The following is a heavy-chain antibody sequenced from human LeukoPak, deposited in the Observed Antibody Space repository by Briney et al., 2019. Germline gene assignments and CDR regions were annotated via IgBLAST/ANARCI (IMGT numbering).Heavy chain of an antibody. D-gene: IGHD1-1*01. V-gene: IGHV4-34*01. CDR1: GGSFSDYD. Sequence: SETLSLTCSVYGGSFSDYDWSWIRQPPGKGLEWIGEINQSGNTNENPSLKSRVTMSVDTSKSQFSLNLRSVTATDTAVYYCARYVPVKTGTTRASFDYWGQGILVTVSS. CDR2: INQSGNT. CDR3: ARYVPVKTGTTRASFDY. J-gene: IGHJ4*02.